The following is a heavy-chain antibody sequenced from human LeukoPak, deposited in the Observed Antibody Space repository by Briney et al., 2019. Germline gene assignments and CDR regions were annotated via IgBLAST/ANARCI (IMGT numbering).Heavy chain of an antibody. CDR1: GITFSTSD. J-gene: IGHJ4*02. CDR3: ARGVGQQLVAFMDY. V-gene: IGHV3-13*01. CDR2: IRTAGDT. D-gene: IGHD6-13*01. Sequence: PGGSLRLSCEASGITFSTSDMHWVRQAPGKGLEWVSVIRTAGDTYYADSVKGRFTISRENAKNSLYLQMNSLRAEDTAVYYCARGVGQQLVAFMDYWGQGTLVTVSS.